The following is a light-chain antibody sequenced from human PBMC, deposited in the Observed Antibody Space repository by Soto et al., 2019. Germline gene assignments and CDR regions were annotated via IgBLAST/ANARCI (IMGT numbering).Light chain of an antibody. CDR1: TPNVANNF. CDR3: GSWDSSLTANV. CDR2: DDI. J-gene: IGLJ1*01. V-gene: IGLV1-51*01. Sequence: SWLPNPPSVFAAPGQKVTISCSGTTPNVANNFVSWYQQFPGKAPKLLIYDDIRRPSGIPDRFSASKSGTSATLGITGLQTGDEADYYCGSWDSSLTANVFGTGTKVTVL.